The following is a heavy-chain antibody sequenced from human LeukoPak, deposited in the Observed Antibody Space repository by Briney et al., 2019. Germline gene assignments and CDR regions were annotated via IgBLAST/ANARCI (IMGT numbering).Heavy chain of an antibody. CDR3: ARDLLDSGSYFDY. D-gene: IGHD1-26*01. V-gene: IGHV4-31*03. CDR2: IYYSGST. J-gene: IGHJ4*02. Sequence: SQTLSLTCTVSGGSISSGGYYWSWIRQHPGKGLEWMGYIYYSGSTYYNPSLKSRVTISVDTSKNQFSLKLSSVTAADTAVYYCARDLLDSGSYFDYWGQGTLVTVSS. CDR1: GGSISSGGYY.